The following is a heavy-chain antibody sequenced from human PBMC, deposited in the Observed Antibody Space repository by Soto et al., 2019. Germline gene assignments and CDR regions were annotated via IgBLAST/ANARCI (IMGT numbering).Heavy chain of an antibody. J-gene: IGHJ1*01. Sequence: QVQLVQSRAEVKKPGSSVKVSCKASGGTFSSYTISWVRQAPGQGLEWMGRIIPILGIANYAQKFQGRVTITADKSTSTAYMELSSLRSEDTAVYYCARDHDYSNLAGEHWGQGTLVTVSS. V-gene: IGHV1-69*02. CDR2: IIPILGIA. D-gene: IGHD4-4*01. CDR1: GGTFSSYT. CDR3: ARDHDYSNLAGEH.